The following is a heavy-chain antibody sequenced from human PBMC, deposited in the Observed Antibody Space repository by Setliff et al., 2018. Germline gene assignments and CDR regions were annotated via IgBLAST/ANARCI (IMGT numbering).Heavy chain of an antibody. CDR3: AKEHVVISYVSNTHQHYGMDV. Sequence: PSETLSLTCTVSGASLRSGSYYWSWIRQPAGKGLEWIGRIYTSGATTYSPSLKSRVSISADTSKNLLSLTLKSVTAADTAVHYCAKEHVVISYVSNTHQHYGMDVWGQGTTVTVSS. CDR2: IYTSGAT. D-gene: IGHD2-21*01. CDR1: GASLRSGSYY. J-gene: IGHJ6*02. V-gene: IGHV4-61*02.